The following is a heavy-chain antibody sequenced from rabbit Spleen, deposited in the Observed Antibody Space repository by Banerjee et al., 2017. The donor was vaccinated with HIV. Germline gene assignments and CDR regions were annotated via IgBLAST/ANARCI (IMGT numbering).Heavy chain of an antibody. Sequence: LEESGGGLVQPEGSLTLTCKASGFSFSSGYWICWVRQAPGKGLEWIACINTATGKGVYASWAKGRFTISKTSSTTVTLQMTSLTAADTATYFCARDTGSSFSTYGMDLWGPCTLVTVS. D-gene: IGHD8-1*01. CDR1: GFSFSSGYW. J-gene: IGHJ6*01. CDR3: ARDTGSSFSTYGMDL. V-gene: IGHV1S45*01. CDR2: INTATGKG.